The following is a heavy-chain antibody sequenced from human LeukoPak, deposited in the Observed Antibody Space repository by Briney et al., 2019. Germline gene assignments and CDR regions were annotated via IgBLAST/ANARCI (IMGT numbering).Heavy chain of an antibody. V-gene: IGHV3-15*01. Sequence: GSLRLSCAASRFTFSNAWMSWVRQAPGKGLEWVGRIKSKTDGGTTDYAAPVKGRFTISRDDSKNTLYLQMDSLKTEDTAVYYCTARVVPYYYYGMDVWGKGTTVTVSS. D-gene: IGHD3-10*01. CDR3: TARVVPYYYYGMDV. CDR1: RFTFSNAW. J-gene: IGHJ6*04. CDR2: IKSKTDGGTT.